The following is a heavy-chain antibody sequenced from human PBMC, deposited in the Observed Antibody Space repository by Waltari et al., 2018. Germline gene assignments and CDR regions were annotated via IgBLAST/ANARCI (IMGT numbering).Heavy chain of an antibody. CDR1: GGSFNFYY. J-gene: IGHJ4*02. V-gene: IGHV4-34*01. CDR3: ARRGYCGIDCYSNYFDF. D-gene: IGHD2-21*01. Sequence: QVLLQQWGAGLLKPSETLSLTCAVYGGSFNFYYWSWIRQPPGEGLEWIGEITHSGSPNYNPSLKSRVSISVDTPNNQCSLKLTSVTAADTAAYYCARRGYCGIDCYSNYFDFWGQGTLVTVSS. CDR2: ITHSGSP.